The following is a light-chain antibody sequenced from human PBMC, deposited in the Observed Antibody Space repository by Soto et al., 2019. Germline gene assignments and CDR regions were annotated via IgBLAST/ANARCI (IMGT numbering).Light chain of an antibody. CDR2: DAT. CDR1: QSVSTY. V-gene: IGKV3-11*01. Sequence: IVLTQSPVTLALSPGERAVLSCRASQSVSTYLAWYQHKPGQAPRLFIYDATKSAPGIPARFSCSGSGTDFPLTSSRLQPEYAAVYYWQVNNVCPSFGQGTKVEI. J-gene: IGKJ1*01. CDR3: QVNNVCPS.